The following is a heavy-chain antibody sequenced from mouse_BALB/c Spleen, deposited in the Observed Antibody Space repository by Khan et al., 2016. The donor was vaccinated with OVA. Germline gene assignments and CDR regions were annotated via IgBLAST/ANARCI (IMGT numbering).Heavy chain of an antibody. J-gene: IGHJ4*01. Sequence: EVELVESGPGLVKPSQSLSLTCTVTGYSITSDYAWNWIRQFPGNKLEWMGYISYSGSTNYNPSLKSRISITRDTSKNQFFLQLNSVTTEDTATYYCAMDGSRYNYAMDYWGQGTSVTVSS. CDR2: ISYSGST. CDR1: GYSITSDYA. D-gene: IGHD2-3*01. V-gene: IGHV3-2*02. CDR3: AMDGSRYNYAMDY.